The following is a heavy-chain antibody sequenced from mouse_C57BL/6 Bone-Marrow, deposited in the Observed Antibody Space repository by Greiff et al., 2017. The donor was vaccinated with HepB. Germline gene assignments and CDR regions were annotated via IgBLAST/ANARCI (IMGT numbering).Heavy chain of an antibody. J-gene: IGHJ2*01. V-gene: IGHV1-85*01. Sequence: VKLMESGPELVKPGASVKLSCKASGYTFTSYDINWVKQSPGQGLEWIGWINPRDGSTKYNEKFKGKATLTVNTSSSTAYMELHSLTSEDSAVYFCARGESPDYWGQGTTLTVSS. CDR1: GYTFTSYD. CDR3: ARGESPDY. CDR2: INPRDGST.